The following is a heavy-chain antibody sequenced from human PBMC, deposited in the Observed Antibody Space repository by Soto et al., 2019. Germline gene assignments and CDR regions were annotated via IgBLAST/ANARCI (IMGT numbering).Heavy chain of an antibody. D-gene: IGHD1-26*01. CDR1: GGTFSSYA. Sequence: QVQLVQSGAEVKKPGSSVKVSCKASGGTFSSYAISWVRQAPGQGLEWMGGIIPIYGTANYAQKFQGRVTMTADVYTSTAYTELSSLRAEDTAVYYCARGRSGSPNWFDPWGQGTLGTVSS. CDR3: ARGRSGSPNWFDP. V-gene: IGHV1-69*01. J-gene: IGHJ5*02. CDR2: IIPIYGTA.